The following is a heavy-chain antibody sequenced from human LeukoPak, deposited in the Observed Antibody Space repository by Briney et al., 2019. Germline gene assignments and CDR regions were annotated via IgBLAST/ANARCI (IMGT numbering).Heavy chain of an antibody. Sequence: GGSLRLSCAASGFTFSSYSMNWVRQAPGKGLEWVSSISSSSSYIYYADSVKGRFTISRDNAKNSLYLQMNSLRSEDTAVYYCARAVGGLWSLRRGLYYFDYWGQGTLVTVSS. CDR2: ISSSSSYI. J-gene: IGHJ4*02. CDR1: GFTFSSYS. CDR3: ARAVGGLWSLRRGLYYFDY. D-gene: IGHD5-18*01. V-gene: IGHV3-21*04.